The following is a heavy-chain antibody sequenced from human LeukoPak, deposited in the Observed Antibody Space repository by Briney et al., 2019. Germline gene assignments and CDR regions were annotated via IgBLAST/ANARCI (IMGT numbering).Heavy chain of an antibody. J-gene: IGHJ4*02. D-gene: IGHD2-2*01. CDR3: ARREALGYCSSTSCYAFDY. Sequence: GESLKISCKGSGYSFTSYWIGWVRQMPGKGLEWMGIIYPGDSDTRYSPSFQGQVTISADKSISTAYLQWSSLKASDTAMYYCARREALGYCSSTSCYAFDYWGQGTLVTVSS. CDR2: IYPGDSDT. CDR1: GYSFTSYW. V-gene: IGHV5-51*01.